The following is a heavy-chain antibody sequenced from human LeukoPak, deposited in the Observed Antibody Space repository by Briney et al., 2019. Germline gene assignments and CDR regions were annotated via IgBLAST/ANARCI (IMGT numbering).Heavy chain of an antibody. D-gene: IGHD5-18*01. CDR1: RGSISSYY. CDR2: IYTSGST. J-gene: IGHJ6*02. CDR3: ARDRTAMVNQYYYYYYGMDV. Sequence: SETLSLTCTVSRGSISSYYWSWIRQPAGKGLEWIGRIYTSGSTNYNPSLKSRVTMSVDTSKNQFSLKLSSVTAADTAVYYCARDRTAMVNQYYYYYYGMDVWGQGTTVTVSS. V-gene: IGHV4-4*07.